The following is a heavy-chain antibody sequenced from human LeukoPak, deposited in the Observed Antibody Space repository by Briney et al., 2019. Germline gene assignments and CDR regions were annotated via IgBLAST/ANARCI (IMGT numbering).Heavy chain of an antibody. D-gene: IGHD2-2*01. J-gene: IGHJ4*02. V-gene: IGHV3-23*01. CDR2: IGARGGNI. CDR3: AKGDWYQLPIYYFDY. CDR1: GFTFSTYA. Sequence: GGSLRLSCAASGFTFSTYAMIWVRQAPGKRLEWVSAIGARGGNIQYADSVKGRFTISRDNSRNTLYLQMNSLRAEDTAVYYCAKGDWYQLPIYYFDYWGQGTLVTVSS.